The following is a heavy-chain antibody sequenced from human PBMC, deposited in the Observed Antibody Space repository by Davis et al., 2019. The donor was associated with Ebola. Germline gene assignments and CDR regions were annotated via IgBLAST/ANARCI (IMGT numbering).Heavy chain of an antibody. Sequence: GGSLRLSCAASGFTFSGSAMHWVRQASGKGLEWVGRIRSKANSYATAYAASVKGRFTISRDDSKNTAYLQMNSLRAEDTAVYYCARGQQLGMDVWGQGTTVTVSS. J-gene: IGHJ6*02. V-gene: IGHV3-73*01. D-gene: IGHD6-13*01. CDR2: IRSKANSYAT. CDR3: ARGQQLGMDV. CDR1: GFTFSGSA.